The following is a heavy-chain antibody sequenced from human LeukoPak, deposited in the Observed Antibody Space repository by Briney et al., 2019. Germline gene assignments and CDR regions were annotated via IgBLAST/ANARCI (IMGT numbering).Heavy chain of an antibody. CDR1: GGSFSGYY. V-gene: IGHV4-34*01. J-gene: IGHJ6*03. CDR2: INHSGST. CDR3: ARGSYYDFWSGYYTYYYYMDV. Sequence: SETLSLTCAVYGGSFSGYYWSWIRQPPGKGLGWIGEINHSGSTNYNPSLKSRVTISVDTSKNQFSLKLSSVTAADTAVYYCARGSYYDFWSGYYTYYYYMDVWGKGTTVTVSS. D-gene: IGHD3-3*01.